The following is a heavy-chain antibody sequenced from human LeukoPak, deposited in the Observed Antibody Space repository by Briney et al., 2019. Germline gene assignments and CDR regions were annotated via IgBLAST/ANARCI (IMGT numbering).Heavy chain of an antibody. J-gene: IGHJ4*02. D-gene: IGHD6-6*01. V-gene: IGHV4-38-2*02. CDR3: ARGAIAPRLLSY. CDR1: GYPITSGYY. CDR2: IYRSGST. Sequence: PSETLSLTCSVSGYPITSGYYWGWIRQPPGKGLEWIGTIYRSGSTYYNPSLKSRVTISVDMSKNQLSLKMSSVTAADTAVYYCARGAIAPRLLSYWGQGTLVTVSS.